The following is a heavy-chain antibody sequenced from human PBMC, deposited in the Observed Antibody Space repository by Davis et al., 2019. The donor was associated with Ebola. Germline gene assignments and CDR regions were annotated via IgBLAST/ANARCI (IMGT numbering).Heavy chain of an antibody. J-gene: IGHJ6*02. CDR3: ATMITFGGVIAPGGMDV. Sequence: ASVKVSCKASGYTFTSYYMHWVRQAPGQGLEWMGIINPSGGSTSYAQKFQGRVTMTRDTSTSTVYMELSRLRSDDTAVYYCATMITFGGVIAPGGMDVWGQGTTVTVSS. D-gene: IGHD3-16*02. CDR1: GYTFTSYY. V-gene: IGHV1-46*01. CDR2: INPSGGST.